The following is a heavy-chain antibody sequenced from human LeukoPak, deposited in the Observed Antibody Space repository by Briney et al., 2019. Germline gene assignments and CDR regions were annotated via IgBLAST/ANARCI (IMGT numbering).Heavy chain of an antibody. V-gene: IGHV3-23*01. CDR1: GFTFSTYA. J-gene: IGHJ4*02. D-gene: IGHD2-2*01. Sequence: GGSLRLSCAASGFTFSTYAMSWVRQAPGKGLEWVSAISGSGDSTYYADSVKGRFTISRDNSKNTLYLQMNSLRAEDTAVYYCAKVVSGYCSRTSCSYFDYWGQGTLVTVSS. CDR2: ISGSGDST. CDR3: AKVVSGYCSRTSCSYFDY.